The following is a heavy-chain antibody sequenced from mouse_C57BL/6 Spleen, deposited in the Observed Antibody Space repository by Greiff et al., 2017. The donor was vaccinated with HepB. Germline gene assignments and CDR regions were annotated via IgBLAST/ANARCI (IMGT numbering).Heavy chain of an antibody. J-gene: IGHJ3*01. CDR1: GFTFSDAW. D-gene: IGHD1-1*01. CDR2: IRNKANNHAT. Sequence: EVKLLESGGGLVQPGGSMKLSCAASGFTFSDAWMDWVRQSPEKGLEWVAEIRNKANNHATYYAESVKGRFTISRDDSKSSVYLQMNSLRAEDTGIYYCTRQGYYYGSPWFAYWGQGTLVTVSA. V-gene: IGHV6-6*01. CDR3: TRQGYYYGSPWFAY.